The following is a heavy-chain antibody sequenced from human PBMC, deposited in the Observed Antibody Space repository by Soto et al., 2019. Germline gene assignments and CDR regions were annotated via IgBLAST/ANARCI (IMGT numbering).Heavy chain of an antibody. CDR1: GYSISSGYY. Sequence: PSETLFLTCAVSGYSISSGYYWGWIRQPPGKGLEWIGSIYHSGSTYYNPSLKSRVSISMDTSKNQFSLKLTSVTAADTAVYYCARDRALFESTGLYFDYWGQGTLVTVSS. V-gene: IGHV4-38-2*02. J-gene: IGHJ4*02. D-gene: IGHD2-8*02. CDR3: ARDRALFESTGLYFDY. CDR2: IYHSGST.